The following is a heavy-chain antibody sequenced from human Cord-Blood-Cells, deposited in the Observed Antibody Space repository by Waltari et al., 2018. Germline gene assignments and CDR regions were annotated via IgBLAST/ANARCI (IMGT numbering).Heavy chain of an antibody. D-gene: IGHD3-3*01. CDR1: GFSLSTSGVG. J-gene: IGHJ6*02. Sequence: QITLKESGPTLVKPTQTLPLTCTFSGFSLSTSGVGVGWIRQPPGKALEWLALIYWDDDKRYSSSLKSRLTITKDTSKNQVVPTMTNMDPVDTATDYCARYALLYYDFWSGLSPFYYYGMDVWGQGTTVTVSS. V-gene: IGHV2-5*02. CDR2: IYWDDDK. CDR3: ARYALLYYDFWSGLSPFYYYGMDV.